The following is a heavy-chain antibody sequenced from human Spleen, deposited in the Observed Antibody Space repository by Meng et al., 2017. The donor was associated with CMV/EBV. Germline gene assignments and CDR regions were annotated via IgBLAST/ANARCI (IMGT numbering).Heavy chain of an antibody. D-gene: IGHD1-26*01. CDR3: ARDGSPEGFDY. CDR1: GYTFTGYY. Sequence: SVKVSCKASGYTFTGYYMHWVRQAPGQGLEWMGGIIPIFGTANYAQKFQGRVTITTDESTSTAYMELSSLRSEDTAVYYCARDGSPEGFDYWGQGTLVTVSS. J-gene: IGHJ4*02. V-gene: IGHV1-69*05. CDR2: IIPIFGTA.